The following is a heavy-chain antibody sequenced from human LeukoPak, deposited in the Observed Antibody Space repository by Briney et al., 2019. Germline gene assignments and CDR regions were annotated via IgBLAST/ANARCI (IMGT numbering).Heavy chain of an antibody. V-gene: IGHV4-59*01. CDR1: GGSISSYY. CDR2: IYYSGST. D-gene: IGHD2-15*01. J-gene: IGHJ3*01. Sequence: SETLSLTCTVSGGSISSYYWSWIRQPPGKGLEWIGYIYYSGSTNYNPSLKSRVTISVDTSKNQFSLKLSSVTAADTAVYYCARWASCSSGSCTNDAFDVWGQGTMVTVSS. CDR3: ARWASCSSGSCTNDAFDV.